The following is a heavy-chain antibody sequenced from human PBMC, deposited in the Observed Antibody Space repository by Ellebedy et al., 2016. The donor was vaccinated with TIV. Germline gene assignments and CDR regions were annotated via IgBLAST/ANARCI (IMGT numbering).Heavy chain of an antibody. Sequence: SETLSLXXAVSGGSISSSNWWSWVRQPPGKGLEWIGYIYYSGSTNYNPSLKSRVTISVDTSKNQFSLKLSSVTAADTAVYYCASGGSTRYYYYYGMDVWGQGTTVTVSS. CDR3: ASGGSTRYYYYYGMDV. V-gene: IGHV4-4*02. CDR1: GGSISSSNW. J-gene: IGHJ6*02. D-gene: IGHD5/OR15-5a*01. CDR2: IYYSGST.